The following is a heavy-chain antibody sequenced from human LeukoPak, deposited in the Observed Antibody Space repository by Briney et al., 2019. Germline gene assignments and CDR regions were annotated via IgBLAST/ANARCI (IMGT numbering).Heavy chain of an antibody. CDR1: GFTFSSYW. CDR2: IKQDGSEK. V-gene: IGHV3-7*01. J-gene: IGHJ3*02. CDR3: AREGGWYYYDSSGYKAFDI. Sequence: GGSLRLSCAASGFTFSSYWMSWVRQAPGKGLEWVANIKQDGSEKYYVDSVKGRFTISRDNAKNSLYLQMNSLRAEDTAVYYCAREGGWYYYDSSGYKAFDIWGQGTMVTVSS. D-gene: IGHD3-22*01.